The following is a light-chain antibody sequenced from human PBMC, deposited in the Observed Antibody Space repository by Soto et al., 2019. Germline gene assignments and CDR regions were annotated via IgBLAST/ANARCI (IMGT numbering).Light chain of an antibody. V-gene: IGLV2-14*03. CDR2: DVD. Sequence: QSVLTQPASVSGSPGQSIPISCTGTSSDVGGYNYVSWYQHHPGKAPKLIIYDVDNRPSGVSNRFSGSKSGNTASLTISGLQAEDEADYYCSSYTSSSTRVFGTGTKVTVL. CDR3: SSYTSSSTRV. CDR1: SSDVGGYNY. J-gene: IGLJ1*01.